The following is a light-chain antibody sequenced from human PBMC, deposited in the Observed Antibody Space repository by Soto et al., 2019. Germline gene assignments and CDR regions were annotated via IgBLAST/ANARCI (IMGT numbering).Light chain of an antibody. J-gene: IGKJ2*01. CDR2: KAS. Sequence: DIQMTQSPSTLSGSVGDGVTITCRASQTISSWLAWYQQKPGKAPKLLIYKASTLKSGVPSRFSGSGSGTEFTLTISSLQPDDFATYYCQQYNSYPFTFGQGTNVDSK. V-gene: IGKV1-5*03. CDR1: QTISSW. CDR3: QQYNSYPFT.